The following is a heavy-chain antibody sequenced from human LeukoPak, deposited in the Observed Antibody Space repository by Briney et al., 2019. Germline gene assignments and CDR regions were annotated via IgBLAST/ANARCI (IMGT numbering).Heavy chain of an antibody. Sequence: SETLSLTCTVSGGSISSYYWSWIRQPPGKGLEWIGEINHSGSTNYNPSLKSRVTISVDTSKNQFSLKLSSVTAADTAVYYCASVADERSYDYWGQGTLVTVSS. V-gene: IGHV4-34*01. J-gene: IGHJ4*02. CDR2: INHSGST. D-gene: IGHD2-21*01. CDR1: GGSISSYY. CDR3: ASVADERSYDY.